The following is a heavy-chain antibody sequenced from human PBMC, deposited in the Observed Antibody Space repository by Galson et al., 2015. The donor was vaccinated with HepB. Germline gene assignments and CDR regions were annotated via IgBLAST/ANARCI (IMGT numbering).Heavy chain of an antibody. V-gene: IGHV4-4*08. J-gene: IGHJ3*02. D-gene: IGHD3-10*01. CDR3: ARRGVLLWFGESPQDEFDI. CDR1: SDSITDYY. Sequence: TLSLTCTVSSDSITDYYWSWIRQPPGKGLEWIGYLYSSGSTNYNPSLKSRVTMSVDTSKNQFSLKLSSVTAADTAVYYCARRGVLLWFGESPQDEFDIWGLGTLVTVSS. CDR2: LYSSGST.